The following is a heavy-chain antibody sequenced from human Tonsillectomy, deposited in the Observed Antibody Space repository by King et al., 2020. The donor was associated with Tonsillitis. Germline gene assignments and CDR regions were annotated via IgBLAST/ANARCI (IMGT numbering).Heavy chain of an antibody. V-gene: IGHV3-64*01. CDR1: GFTFSSHA. D-gene: IGHD5-24*01. CDR2: IISDGGST. J-gene: IGHJ6*03. Sequence: VQLVESGGGLVQPGGALRLSCAAFGFTFSSHAMHWVRQAPGKGLEYVSAIISDGGSTYYANSVKGRLTNSRDNSNNTLYLQMGSLRAEDMAVYYCARDEGDGYNWYYYYMDVWGKGTTVTVSS. CDR3: ARDEGDGYNWYYYYMDV.